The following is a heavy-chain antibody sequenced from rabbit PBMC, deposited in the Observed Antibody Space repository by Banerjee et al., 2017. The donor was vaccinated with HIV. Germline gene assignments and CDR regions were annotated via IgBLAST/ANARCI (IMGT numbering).Heavy chain of an antibody. D-gene: IGHD4-2*01. CDR3: ARRADYAGGGNFNL. J-gene: IGHJ4*01. Sequence: QSLEESGGDLVKPGASLTLTCTASGFSFSSSYYMCWVRQAPGKGLEWIGCIYTGDDNTYYVSWAKGRFTISKTSSTTVTLQMTSLTAADTATYFCARRADYAGGGNFNLWGQGTLVTVS. V-gene: IGHV1S40*01. CDR1: GFSFSSSYY. CDR2: IYTGDDNT.